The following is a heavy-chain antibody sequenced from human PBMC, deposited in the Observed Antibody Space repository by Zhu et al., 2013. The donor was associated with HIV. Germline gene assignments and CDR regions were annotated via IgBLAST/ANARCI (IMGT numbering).Heavy chain of an antibody. CDR3: ARRDRSGWRPDADWFDP. V-gene: IGHV1-18*04. CDR1: GYSFTRYG. D-gene: IGHD6-19*01. Sequence: QVQLVQSGAEVKKPGASVKVSCKASGYSFTRYGITWVRQAPGQGLEWMGWISVHNGNTIYAQTFQGRVTMTTDTSTSTVYMDLRSLRSDDTAVYYCARRDRSGWRPDADWFDPWADGTVVIVSS. CDR2: ISVHNGNT. J-gene: IGHJ5*02.